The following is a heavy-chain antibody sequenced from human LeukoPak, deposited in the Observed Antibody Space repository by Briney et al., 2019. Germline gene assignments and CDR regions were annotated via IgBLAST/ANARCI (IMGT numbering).Heavy chain of an antibody. CDR3: ARDRDSSGYYRPFDY. CDR1: GFTFSSYD. D-gene: IGHD3-22*01. CDR2: IGTAGDT. J-gene: IGHJ4*02. Sequence: GGSLRLSCAASGFTFSSYDMHWVRQATGKGLEWVSAIGTAGDTYYPGSVKGRFTISRDNAKNSLYLQMNSLRAEDTAVYYCARDRDSSGYYRPFDYWGQGTLVTVSS. V-gene: IGHV3-13*01.